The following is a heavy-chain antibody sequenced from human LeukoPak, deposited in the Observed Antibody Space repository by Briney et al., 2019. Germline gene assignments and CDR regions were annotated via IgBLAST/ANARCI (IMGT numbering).Heavy chain of an antibody. CDR1: GFTFSSYA. J-gene: IGHJ6*03. V-gene: IGHV3-23*01. D-gene: IGHD2-2*02. CDR2: ISGSGGST. CDR3: AKALGIPAAIPLADYYYMDV. Sequence: PEGSLRLSCAASGFTFSSYAMSWVRQAPGKGLEWVSAISGSGGSTYYADSVKGRFTISRDNSKNTLYLQMNSLRAEDTAVYYCAKALGIPAAIPLADYYYMDVWGKGTTVTVSS.